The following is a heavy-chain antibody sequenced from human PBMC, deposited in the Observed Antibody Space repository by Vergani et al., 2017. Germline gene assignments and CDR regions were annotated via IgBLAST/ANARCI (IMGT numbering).Heavy chain of an antibody. V-gene: IGHV5-51*01. J-gene: IGHJ4*02. CDR3: ARHTTYTDS. D-gene: IGHD1-14*01. Sequence: EVELVQSGPEMRKPGESLNISCKGSEYSFGNYWIGWVRQMPGKGLEWMGIIYPADSDNRYSPSFQCKVTISADKSISTAFLQGDSLKASDTALYYCARHTTYTDSWGQGTLVTVSS. CDR2: IYPADSDN. CDR1: EYSFGNYW.